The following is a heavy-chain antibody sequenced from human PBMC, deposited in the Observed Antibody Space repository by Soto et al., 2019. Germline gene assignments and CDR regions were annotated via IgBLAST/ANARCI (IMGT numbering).Heavy chain of an antibody. CDR3: ARRKRILLDY. Sequence: SETLSLTCTVSGGSISSSSYYWGWIRQPPGKGLEWIGSIYYSGSTFYNPSLKSRVTISVDTSKNQFSLKLSSVTAADTAVYYCARRKRILLDYWGQGTLVTVSS. D-gene: IGHD1-26*01. CDR2: IYYSGST. CDR1: GGSISSSSYY. V-gene: IGHV4-39*01. J-gene: IGHJ4*02.